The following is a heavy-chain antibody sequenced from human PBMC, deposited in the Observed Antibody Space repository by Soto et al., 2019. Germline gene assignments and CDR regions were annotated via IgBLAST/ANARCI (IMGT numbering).Heavy chain of an antibody. V-gene: IGHV4-39*01. CDR2: IYYSGST. CDR1: GGSISSSSYY. Sequence: SETLSLTCTVSGGSISSSSYYWGWIRQPPGKGLEWIGSIYYSGSTYYNPSLKSRVTISVDTSKNQFSLKLSSVTAADTAVHYCASKQNVVLWLGEPRNWFDPCGQGTLVTV. J-gene: IGHJ5*02. CDR3: ASKQNVVLWLGEPRNWFDP. D-gene: IGHD3-16*01.